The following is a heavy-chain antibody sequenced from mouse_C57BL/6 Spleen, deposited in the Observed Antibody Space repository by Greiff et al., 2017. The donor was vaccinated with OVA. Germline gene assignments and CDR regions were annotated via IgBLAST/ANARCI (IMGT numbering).Heavy chain of an antibody. V-gene: IGHV1-69*01. D-gene: IGHD2-4*01. Sequence: QVQLQQPGAELVMPGASVKLSCKASGYTFTSYWMHWVKQRPGQGLEWIGEIDPSDSYTNYNQKFKGKSTSTVDKSSSTAYMQLSSLTSEDSAVYYCARLYYDYGFDYWGQGTTLTVSS. J-gene: IGHJ2*01. CDR2: IDPSDSYT. CDR1: GYTFTSYW. CDR3: ARLYYDYGFDY.